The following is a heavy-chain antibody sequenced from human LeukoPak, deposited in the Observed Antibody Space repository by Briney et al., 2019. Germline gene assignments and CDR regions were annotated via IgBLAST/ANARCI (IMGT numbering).Heavy chain of an antibody. J-gene: IGHJ1*01. CDR3: ASDEPPRH. CDR2: IIPIFGTA. Sequence: GASVKASCKASGGTFSSYAISWVRQAPGQGLEWMGGIIPIFGTANYAQKFQGRVTITADESTSTAYMELSSLRSEDTTVYYCASDEPPRHWGQGTLVTVSS. V-gene: IGHV1-69*13. CDR1: GGTFSSYA.